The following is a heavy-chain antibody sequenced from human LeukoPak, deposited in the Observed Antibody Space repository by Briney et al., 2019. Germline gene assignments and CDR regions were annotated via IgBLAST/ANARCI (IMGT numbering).Heavy chain of an antibody. CDR1: GFTFSDYY. CDR2: ISSSSSYT. V-gene: IGHV3-11*06. D-gene: IGHD3-10*01. J-gene: IGHJ4*02. CDR3: ARGQDYYGSGSQNDY. Sequence: AGGSLRLSCAASGFTFSDYYMSWIRQAPGKGLEWVSYISSSSSYTNYADSVKGRFTISRDNAKNSLYLQMSSLRAEDTAVYYCARGQDYYGSGSQNDYWGQGTLVTVSS.